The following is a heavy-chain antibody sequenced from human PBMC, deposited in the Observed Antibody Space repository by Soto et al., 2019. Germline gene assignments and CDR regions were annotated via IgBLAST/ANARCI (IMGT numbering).Heavy chain of an antibody. CDR1: GGTFSSYA. Sequence: QVQLVQSGAEVKKPGSSVKVSCKASGGTFSSYAISWVRQAPGQGLEWMGGTIPIFGTANYAQKFQGRVTITADKSTSTAYMELSSLRSEDTAVYYCARVLHYDILTGPPHYGMDVWGQGTTVTVSS. J-gene: IGHJ6*02. V-gene: IGHV1-69*06. CDR3: ARVLHYDILTGPPHYGMDV. D-gene: IGHD3-9*01. CDR2: TIPIFGTA.